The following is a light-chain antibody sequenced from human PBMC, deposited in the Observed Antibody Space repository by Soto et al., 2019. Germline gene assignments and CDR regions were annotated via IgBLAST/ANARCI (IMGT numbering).Light chain of an antibody. CDR1: NSNTAAGFD. J-gene: IGLJ1*01. CDR3: PTSDNSLSGPYV. V-gene: IGLV1-40*01. CDR2: RNT. Sequence: QSVLTQPPSVSGAPGQRATIACTWSNSNTAAGFDVHWYKQVPGTSPKLLMYRNTNRPPWGPDRFSCSKSGTSASLAITSLQALDDVVYYSPTSDNSLSGPYVSGTATK.